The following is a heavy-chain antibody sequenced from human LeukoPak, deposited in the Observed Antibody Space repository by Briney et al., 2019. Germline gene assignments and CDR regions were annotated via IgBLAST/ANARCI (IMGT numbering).Heavy chain of an antibody. V-gene: IGHV3-7*01. CDR1: RFTFSRYW. CDR2: IKQDGSEK. CDR3: ASQRYSSGWYQGEFDY. D-gene: IGHD6-19*01. Sequence: PGGSLRLSCVASRFTFSRYWMSWVRQAPGKGLERVANIKQDGSEKHYEDSVKGRFTISRDNAKNSLYLQMNSLRAEDTAVYYCASQRYSSGWYQGEFDYWGQGTLVTVSS. J-gene: IGHJ4*02.